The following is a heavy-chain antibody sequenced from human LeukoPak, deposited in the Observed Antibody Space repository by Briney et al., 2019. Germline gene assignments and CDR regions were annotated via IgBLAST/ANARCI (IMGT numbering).Heavy chain of an antibody. Sequence: GSLRLSCAASGFTPSRYWMTWVRQAPGKGLEWVANIKQDGSEKYYGDSVKGRFTTSRDNAKNSLYLQMNSLRAEDTAVYYCARDAGIVAVSVFDYWGRGTLVTVSS. V-gene: IGHV3-7*01. CDR1: GFTPSRYW. CDR2: IKQDGSEK. J-gene: IGHJ4*02. D-gene: IGHD1-26*01. CDR3: ARDAGIVAVSVFDY.